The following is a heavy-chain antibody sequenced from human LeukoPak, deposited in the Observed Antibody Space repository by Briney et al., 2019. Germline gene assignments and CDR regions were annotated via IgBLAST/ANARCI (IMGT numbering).Heavy chain of an antibody. J-gene: IGHJ4*02. CDR1: GGTFSSYA. CDR2: IIPILGIA. CDR3: AREFPTYRSFDY. V-gene: IGHV1-69*04. D-gene: IGHD3-16*02. Sequence: SVKVSCKASGGTFSSYAISWVRQAPGQGLEWMGRIIPILGIANYAQKFQGRVTITADKSTSTAYMELSSLGSEDTAVYYCAREFPTYRSFDYWGQGTLVTVSS.